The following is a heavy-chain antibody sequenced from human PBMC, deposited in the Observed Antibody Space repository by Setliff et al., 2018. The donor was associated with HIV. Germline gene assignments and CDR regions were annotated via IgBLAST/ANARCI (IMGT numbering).Heavy chain of an antibody. J-gene: IGHJ4*02. Sequence: SETLSLTCAVSGYSISTTNYWGWIRQPPGKGLEWIGSIYHSGTSYYNPSLKSRVTISIDTSKNQFSLKLTAVTAADTAIYYCARDSHYGDYHYWGPGTLVTVSS. D-gene: IGHD4-17*01. CDR3: ARDSHYGDYHY. V-gene: IGHV4-38-2*01. CDR1: GYSISTTNY. CDR2: IYHSGTS.